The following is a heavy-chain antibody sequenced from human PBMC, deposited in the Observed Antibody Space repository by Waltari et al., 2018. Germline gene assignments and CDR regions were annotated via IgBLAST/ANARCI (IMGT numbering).Heavy chain of an antibody. J-gene: IGHJ5*02. CDR1: GGSFSGYY. Sequence: QVQLQQWGGGLLRPSETLSLICAVYGGSFSGYYWSWIRQPPGKGLEWIGEINHSGRTNNNPSLKSRVTISVDTSKKQFSLKLTSVTAADTAIYYCARGRGFDPWGQGTLVTVSS. CDR3: ARGRGFDP. V-gene: IGHV4-34*01. CDR2: INHSGRT.